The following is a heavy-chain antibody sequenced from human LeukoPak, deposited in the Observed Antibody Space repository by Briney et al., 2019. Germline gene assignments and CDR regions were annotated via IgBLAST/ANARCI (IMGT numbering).Heavy chain of an antibody. CDR2: ISYDVSNK. CDR1: GFTFSSDA. J-gene: IGHJ4*02. CDR3: ARDRGTASDY. V-gene: IGHV3-30-3*01. D-gene: IGHD5-18*01. Sequence: GGALRLSCAASGFTFSSDARRWGRHALGGRLGWVAVISYDVSNKYYADSVKGRFTISRDNSKNTLYLQLNSLRAEDTAVYYCARDRGTASDYWGQGTLVTVSS.